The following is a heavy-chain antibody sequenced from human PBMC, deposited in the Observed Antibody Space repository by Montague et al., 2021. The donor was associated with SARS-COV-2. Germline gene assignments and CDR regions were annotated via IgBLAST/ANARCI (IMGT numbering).Heavy chain of an antibody. D-gene: IGHD3-10*01. CDR2: INRSGST. V-gene: IGHV4-34*01. J-gene: IGHJ4*02. CDR1: GGSFSGFQ. Sequence: SETRSLTCALYGGSFSGFQWSWIRQSPGKGLEWIGEINRSGSTNYNVSLKSRLTMSLDTSKNQVSLKLSSVTAADTAVYYCATSSSRSYYVGLDYWGQGTLVTVTS. CDR3: ATSSSRSYYVGLDY.